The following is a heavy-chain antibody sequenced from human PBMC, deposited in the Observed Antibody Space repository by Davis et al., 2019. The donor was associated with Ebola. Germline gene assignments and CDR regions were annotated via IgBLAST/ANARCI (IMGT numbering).Heavy chain of an antibody. Sequence: GESLKISCAASGFTFSSYAMSWVRQAPGKGLEWVSAISGSGGSTYYADSVKGRFTISRDNSKNTLYLQMNSLRAEDTAVYYCAKYYGDYTSLYYYGMDVWGQGTTVTVSS. CDR3: AKYYGDYTSLYYYGMDV. J-gene: IGHJ6*02. CDR2: ISGSGGST. V-gene: IGHV3-23*01. CDR1: GFTFSSYA. D-gene: IGHD4-17*01.